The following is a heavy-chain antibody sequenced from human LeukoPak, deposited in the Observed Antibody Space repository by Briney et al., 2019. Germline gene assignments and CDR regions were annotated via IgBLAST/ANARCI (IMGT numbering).Heavy chain of an antibody. CDR2: ISAGGDKI. Sequence: PGGSLRLSCVASGFTFSNYAMSWVRRAPGKGLQWVSAISAGGDKIHYAGSVKGRFTISRDNSRNTLYVQMSSLKADDTAVYYCVKNVGGNEGAYWGQGTLVTVPS. V-gene: IGHV3-23*01. CDR1: GFTFSNYA. CDR3: VKNVGGNEGAY. D-gene: IGHD5-12*01. J-gene: IGHJ4*02.